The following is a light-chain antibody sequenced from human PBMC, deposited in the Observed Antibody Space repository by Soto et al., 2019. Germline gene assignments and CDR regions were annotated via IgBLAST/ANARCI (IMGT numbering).Light chain of an antibody. CDR3: SSYTSSSTLV. V-gene: IGLV2-14*01. J-gene: IGLJ1*01. Sequence: QSVLTQPRSVSGSPGQPVTISCTGTSSDVGGSNHVSWYQQHPGKAPKLMIYEVSNRPSGVSNRFSGSKSGNTASLTISGLQAEDEADYYCSSYTSSSTLVFGTGTKVTVL. CDR2: EVS. CDR1: SSDVGGSNH.